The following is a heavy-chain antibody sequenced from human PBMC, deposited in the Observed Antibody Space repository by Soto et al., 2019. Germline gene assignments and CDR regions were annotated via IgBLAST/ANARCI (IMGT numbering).Heavy chain of an antibody. CDR3: ARAGGTTVTGLWHFDS. CDR1: GFTFNTYS. CDR2: IWYDGTQK. D-gene: IGHD4-17*01. Sequence: VGSLRLSCEASGFTFNTYSMHWVRQPPGKGLEWLAAIWYDGTQKYYADSVKGRFIISRDNSKKTLYLEMNSLRAEDTAVYYCARAGGTTVTGLWHFDSWGQGTLVTVSS. V-gene: IGHV3-33*01. J-gene: IGHJ4*02.